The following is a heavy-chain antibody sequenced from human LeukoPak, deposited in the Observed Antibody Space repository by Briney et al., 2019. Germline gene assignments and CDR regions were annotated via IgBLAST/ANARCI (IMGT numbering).Heavy chain of an antibody. V-gene: IGHV4-39*07. CDR3: ARGLWFGDENPPYFDY. J-gene: IGHJ4*02. D-gene: IGHD3-10*01. CDR2: IYYSGST. CDR1: GGSISSSSDY. Sequence: SETLSLTCTVSGGSISSSSDYWGWIRQPPGKGLEWIGSIYYSGSTYYNPSLKSRVTISVDTSKNQFSLKLSSVTAADTAVYYCARGLWFGDENPPYFDYWGQGTLVTVSS.